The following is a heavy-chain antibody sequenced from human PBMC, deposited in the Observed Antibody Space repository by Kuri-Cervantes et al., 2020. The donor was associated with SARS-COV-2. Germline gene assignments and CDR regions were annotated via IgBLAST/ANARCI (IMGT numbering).Heavy chain of an antibody. Sequence: GSLRLSCTVSGGSISSSSYYWGWIRQPPGKGLEWIGSIYYSGTTYYNPSLKSRVTISVDTSKNQFSLRLSSVTAADTAVYYSASPRDWYYYDMDVWGQGTTVTVSS. D-gene: IGHD3/OR15-3a*01. CDR2: IYYSGTT. CDR1: GGSISSSSYY. CDR3: ASPRDWYYYDMDV. J-gene: IGHJ6*02. V-gene: IGHV4-39*01.